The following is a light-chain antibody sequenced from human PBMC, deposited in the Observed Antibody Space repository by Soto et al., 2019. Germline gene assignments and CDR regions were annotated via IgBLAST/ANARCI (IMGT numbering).Light chain of an antibody. CDR1: QSISSW. CDR3: QHSNTCPWT. CDR2: KAS. V-gene: IGKV1-5*03. Sequence: DIPMTPSPSTLSASVGDRVTITCRASQSISSWLAWYQQKPGKAPKLLIYKASSLESGVPSRFSGSGSGTEFTLTISSLQPDEFATDYCQHSNTCPWTFGQGTKVYIK. J-gene: IGKJ1*01.